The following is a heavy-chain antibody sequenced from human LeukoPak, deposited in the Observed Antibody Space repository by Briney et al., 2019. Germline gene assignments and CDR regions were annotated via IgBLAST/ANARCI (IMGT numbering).Heavy chain of an antibody. Sequence: PSETLSLTCTVSGGSIRSSSYYWGWIRQPPGEGLEWIGNISDSGTPYYNPSLKSRVSMSIDSSKNQFSLILSSVTAADTAIYYCARGLNGYDYWGQGTLVIVSS. CDR3: ARGLNGYDY. CDR2: ISDSGTP. V-gene: IGHV4-39*07. D-gene: IGHD5-24*01. J-gene: IGHJ4*02. CDR1: GGSIRSSSYY.